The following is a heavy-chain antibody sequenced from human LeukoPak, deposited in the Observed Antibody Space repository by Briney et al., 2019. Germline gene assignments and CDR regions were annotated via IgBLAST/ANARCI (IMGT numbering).Heavy chain of an antibody. CDR1: GYTFTGYY. D-gene: IGHD6-6*01. CDR2: INPNSGGT. V-gene: IGHV1-2*06. CDR3: ARTRQTTEYSSSFCGPPYYYFDY. Sequence: GASVKVSCKASGYTFTGYYMHWVRQAPGQGLEWMGRINPNSGGTNYAQKFQGRVTMTRDTSISTAYMELSRLRSDDTAVYYCARTRQTTEYSSSFCGPPYYYFDYWGQGTLVTVSS. J-gene: IGHJ4*02.